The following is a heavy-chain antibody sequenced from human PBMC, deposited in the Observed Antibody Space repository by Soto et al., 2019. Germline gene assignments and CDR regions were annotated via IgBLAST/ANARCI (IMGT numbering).Heavy chain of an antibody. V-gene: IGHV3-30*18. Sequence: PGGSLRLSCAASGFTFSNYGMHWVRQAPGKGLEWVAVISYDGTNKYYADSVKGRFTISMDNSKNTLYLQMNSLRAEDTAVYYCAKDFLSGTYFFWFDPWGQGTLVTVSS. J-gene: IGHJ5*02. D-gene: IGHD3-10*01. CDR3: AKDFLSGTYFFWFDP. CDR2: ISYDGTNK. CDR1: GFTFSNYG.